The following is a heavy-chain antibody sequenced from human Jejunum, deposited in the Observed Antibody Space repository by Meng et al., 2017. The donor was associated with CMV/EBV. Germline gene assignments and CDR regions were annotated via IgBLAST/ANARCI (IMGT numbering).Heavy chain of an antibody. CDR3: ATFAYGGKWVNFDF. CDR1: SLTGGYY. Sequence: SLTGGYYWAWVRQPPGRGLEWIATIHHTGDTYYTPSLKSRVTISIDTSRNQFSLDLSSVTAADTAVYFCATFAYGGKWVNFDFWGQGTLVTVSS. V-gene: IGHV4-38-2*01. CDR2: IHHTGDT. D-gene: IGHD4-23*01. J-gene: IGHJ4*02.